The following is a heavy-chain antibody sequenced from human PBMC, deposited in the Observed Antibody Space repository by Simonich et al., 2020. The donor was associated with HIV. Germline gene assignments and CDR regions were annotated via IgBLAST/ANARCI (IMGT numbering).Heavy chain of an antibody. V-gene: IGHV4-34*01. CDR2: INHSGLT. CDR3: ARRDRELILYFDY. J-gene: IGHJ4*02. D-gene: IGHD3-3*01. CDR1: GGSLRGYY. Sequence: QVQLQQWGAGLLKPSETLSLTCAVSGGSLRGYYWSRIRQPPGKGQEWMGEINHSGLTNYKSSLNSRATISVDKSKNQFSLKLSSVTAADTAIYYCARRDRELILYFDYWGQGNLVTVSS.